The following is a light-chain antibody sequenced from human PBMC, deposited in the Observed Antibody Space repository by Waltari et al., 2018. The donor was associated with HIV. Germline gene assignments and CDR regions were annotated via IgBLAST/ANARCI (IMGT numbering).Light chain of an antibody. CDR3: TSYLSSATPE. CDR1: ASGTYKD. V-gene: IGLV2-14*01. J-gene: IGLJ3*02. CDR2: DVS. Sequence: QSALAQPASVSGSPGQTITISCTGDASGTYKDVSWYQHRPGQAPKVIIYDVSNRPLGVSPRFSGSKSANTASLTISGLQFEDEADYFCTSYLSSATPEFGGGTRLTVL.